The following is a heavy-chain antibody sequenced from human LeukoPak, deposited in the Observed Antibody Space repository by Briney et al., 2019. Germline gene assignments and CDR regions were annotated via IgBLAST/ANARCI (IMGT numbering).Heavy chain of an antibody. CDR1: GGSISSSSYY. D-gene: IGHD3-22*01. CDR3: AADSSGYYALYYFDY. CDR2: IYYSGST. J-gene: IGHJ4*02. V-gene: IGHV4-39*01. Sequence: PSETLSLTCTVSGGSISSSSYYWGWIRQPPGKGLEWIGSIYYSGSTYYNPSLKSRVTISVDTSKNQFSLKLSSVTAADTAVYYCAADSSGYYALYYFDYWGQGTLVTVSS.